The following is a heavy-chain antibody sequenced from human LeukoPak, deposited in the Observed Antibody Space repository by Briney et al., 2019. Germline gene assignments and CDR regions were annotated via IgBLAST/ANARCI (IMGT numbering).Heavy chain of an antibody. CDR3: ARAHSSSWYGDY. J-gene: IGHJ4*02. CDR1: GFTVSSNY. CDR2: IYSGGST. Sequence: GGSLRLSCAASGFTVSSNYMSWVRQAPGKGLEWVSVIYSGGSTYYADSVKGRFTISRDNSKNTLYLQMNSLRAEDTAVYYCARAHSSSWYGDYWGQGTLVTVSS. V-gene: IGHV3-66*01. D-gene: IGHD6-13*01.